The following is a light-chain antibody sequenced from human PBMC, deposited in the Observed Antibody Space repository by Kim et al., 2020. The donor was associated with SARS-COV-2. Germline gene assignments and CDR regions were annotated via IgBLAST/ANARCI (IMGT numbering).Light chain of an antibody. CDR2: KAS. CDR3: QQCNSYWWT. Sequence: ASVGDRVTITCRASRSISGWLAWYQQKPGKAPKLLIYKASSLESGVPSRFSGSGSGTEFTLTISSLQPDDFATYYCQQCNSYWWTFGQETKVDIK. J-gene: IGKJ1*01. CDR1: RSISGW. V-gene: IGKV1-5*03.